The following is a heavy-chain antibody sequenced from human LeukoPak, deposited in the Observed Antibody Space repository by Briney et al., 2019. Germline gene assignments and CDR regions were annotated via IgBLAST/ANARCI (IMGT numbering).Heavy chain of an antibody. D-gene: IGHD2-21*02. V-gene: IGHV4-34*01. CDR3: ARSTCGGDCYSWFYYYYMDV. CDR1: GGSFSGYY. J-gene: IGHJ6*03. Sequence: SETLSLTCAVYGGSFSGYYWSWIRQPPGKGLEWIGEINHSGSTNYNPSLKSRVTISVDTSKNQFSLQLNSVTPEDTAVYYCARSTCGGDCYSWFYYYYMDVWGKGTTVTVSS. CDR2: INHSGST.